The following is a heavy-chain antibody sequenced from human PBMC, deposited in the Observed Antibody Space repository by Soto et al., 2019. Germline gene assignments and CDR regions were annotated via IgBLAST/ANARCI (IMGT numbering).Heavy chain of an antibody. CDR1: GFTFSAYY. CDR3: ARVLESRAAFDI. Sequence: GGSLRLSCAASGFTFSAYYMSWIRQAPGKGLEWVSYISYSGSTIYYADSVKGRFTISRDNAKNSLYLQMSSLRSEDTAVYYCARVLESRAAFDIWGQGTMVTVSS. D-gene: IGHD3-3*01. CDR2: ISYSGSTI. V-gene: IGHV3-11*01. J-gene: IGHJ3*02.